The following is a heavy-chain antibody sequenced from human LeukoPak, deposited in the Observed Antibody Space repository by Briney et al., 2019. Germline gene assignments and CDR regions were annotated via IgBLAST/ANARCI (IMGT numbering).Heavy chain of an antibody. CDR2: IGSTITDI. CDR1: GFTFSSYS. D-gene: IGHD2-15*01. J-gene: IGHJ3*02. CDR3: ARDAPFYCSGGSCQGAFDI. V-gene: IGHV3-21*01. Sequence: GGSLRLSCAASGFTFSSYSMNWVRQAPGKGLEWVSYIGSTITDIFDADSVKGRFTISRDNAKNSLYLQMNSLRAEDTAVYYCARDAPFYCSGGSCQGAFDIWGQGTMVTVSS.